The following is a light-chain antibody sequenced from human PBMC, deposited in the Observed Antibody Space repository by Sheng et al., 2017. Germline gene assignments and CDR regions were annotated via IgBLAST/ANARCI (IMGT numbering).Light chain of an antibody. J-gene: IGKJ2*03. CDR2: KAS. Sequence: DIQMTQSPSSLSASVGDRVTITCRASQSISSWLAWYQQKPGKAPKLLIYKASTLESGVPSRFSGSGSGTEFTLTISSLQPDDFGSYYCQQYNAYHSFGQGTKLEIK. CDR1: QSISSW. CDR3: QQYNAYHS. V-gene: IGKV1-5*03.